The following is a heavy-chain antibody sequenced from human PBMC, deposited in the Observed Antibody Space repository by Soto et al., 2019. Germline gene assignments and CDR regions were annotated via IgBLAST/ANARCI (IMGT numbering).Heavy chain of an antibody. J-gene: IGHJ4*02. CDR2: IFWDEDK. D-gene: IGHD3-22*01. V-gene: IGHV2-5*02. CDR1: GFSLTTRGVG. CDR3: AQRVITTVFGLVTTTAFYFSL. Sequence: QITLNESGPTVVRPTETLTLTCRLSGFSLTTRGVGVGWTRQSPGKGRAWRALIFWDEDKRYSASLKSTLTHAKATSINQLVITMSDLDQPDTAYYYRAQRVITTVFGLVTTTAFYFSLWCQGTPVAVSS.